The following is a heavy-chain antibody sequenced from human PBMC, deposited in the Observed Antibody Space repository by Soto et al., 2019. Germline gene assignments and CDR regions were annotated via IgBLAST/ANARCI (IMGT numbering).Heavy chain of an antibody. J-gene: IGHJ6*02. CDR3: ARGGGYSGSYSYYYGMDV. CDR2: IIPIFGTA. D-gene: IGHD1-26*01. V-gene: IGHV1-69*06. CDR1: GVTFSSYA. Sequence: ASVKVSCKASGVTFSSYAISWVRQAPGQGLEWMGGIIPIFGTANYAQKFQGRVTITADKSTSTAYMELSSLRSEDTAVYYCARGGGYSGSYSYYYGMDVWGQGTTVTVSS.